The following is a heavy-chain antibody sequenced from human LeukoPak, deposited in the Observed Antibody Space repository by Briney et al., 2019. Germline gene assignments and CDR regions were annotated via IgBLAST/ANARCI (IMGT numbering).Heavy chain of an antibody. Sequence: PGGSLRLSCAASGFTFDDYGMSWVRQAPGKGLEWVSGINWNGGSTGYADSVKGRFTISRDNAKNSLYLQMNSLRAEDTALYHCARGGMGTIFGVVDIWGQGTMVTVSS. CDR1: GFTFDDYG. J-gene: IGHJ3*02. V-gene: IGHV3-20*01. CDR2: INWNGGST. CDR3: ARGGMGTIFGVVDI. D-gene: IGHD3-3*01.